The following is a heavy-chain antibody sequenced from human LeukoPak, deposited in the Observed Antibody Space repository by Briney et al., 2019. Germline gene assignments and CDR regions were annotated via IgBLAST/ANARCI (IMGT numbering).Heavy chain of an antibody. CDR2: IYTSGST. J-gene: IGHJ4*02. CDR3: ARDFYDFWSGFLDY. CDR1: GGSISSYY. V-gene: IGHV4-4*07. Sequence: PSETLSLTCTVSGGSISSYYWSWIRQPAGEGLEWIGRIYTSGSTNYNPSLKSRVTMSVDTSKNQFSLKLSSVTAADTAVYYCARDFYDFWSGFLDYWGQGTLVTVSS. D-gene: IGHD3-3*01.